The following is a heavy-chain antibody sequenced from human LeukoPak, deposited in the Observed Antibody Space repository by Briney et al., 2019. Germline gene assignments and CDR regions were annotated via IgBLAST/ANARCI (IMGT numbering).Heavy chain of an antibody. J-gene: IGHJ6*02. CDR1: GYPFTGYY. D-gene: IGHD3-16*02. CDR2: INPNSGGT. V-gene: IGHV1-2*02. Sequence: ASVKVSCKASGYPFTGYYMHWVRQAPGQGLEWMVWINPNSGGTNYAQKFQDRVTMTRDTSISTAYMELTRLRSDDTAVYYCAAGSEKLSVAGSYGMDVWGQGTTVTVSS. CDR3: AAGSEKLSVAGSYGMDV.